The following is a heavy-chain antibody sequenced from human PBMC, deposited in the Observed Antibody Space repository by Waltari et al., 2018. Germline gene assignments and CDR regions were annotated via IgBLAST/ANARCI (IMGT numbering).Heavy chain of an antibody. Sequence: QVQLVQSGAEVKKPGASVKVSCKASGYTFTGYYMHWVRQAPGQGLERMVRINPNSGGTTYAQRFQVRVTMTRDTSISTAYLELSRLRSDDPALYYCASAHGPGSQLDYYYYYMDVWGKGTTVTVSS. CDR3: ASAHGPGSQLDYYYYYMDV. CDR2: INPNSGGT. J-gene: IGHJ6*03. D-gene: IGHD1-1*01. V-gene: IGHV1-2*06. CDR1: GYTFTGYY.